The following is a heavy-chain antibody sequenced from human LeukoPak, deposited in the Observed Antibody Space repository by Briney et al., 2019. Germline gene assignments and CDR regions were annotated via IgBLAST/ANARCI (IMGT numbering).Heavy chain of an antibody. CDR3: TRDRAYSFDY. CDR2: IRSKAYGGTT. V-gene: IGHV3-49*04. CDR1: GFTFSSYS. J-gene: IGHJ4*02. D-gene: IGHD1-1*01. Sequence: GGSLRLSCAASGFTFSSYSMNWVRQAPGKGLEWVGFIRSKAYGGTTEYAASVKGRFTISRDDSKSIAYLQMSSLKTEDTAVYYCTRDRAYSFDYWGQGTLVTVSS.